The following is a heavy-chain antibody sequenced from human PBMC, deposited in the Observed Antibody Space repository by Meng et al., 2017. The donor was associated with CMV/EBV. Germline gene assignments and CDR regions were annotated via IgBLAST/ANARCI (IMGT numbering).Heavy chain of an antibody. CDR1: GYSFTSYW. V-gene: IGHV5-51*01. D-gene: IGHD3-3*01. Sequence: GESLKISCKGSGYSFTSYWIGWVRQMPGKGLEWMGIIYPGDSDTGYSPSFQGQVTISADKSISTAYLQWSSLKASDTAMYYCARLDYDFWRERPKGYGMDVWGQGTTVTVSS. J-gene: IGHJ6*02. CDR2: IYPGDSDT. CDR3: ARLDYDFWRERPKGYGMDV.